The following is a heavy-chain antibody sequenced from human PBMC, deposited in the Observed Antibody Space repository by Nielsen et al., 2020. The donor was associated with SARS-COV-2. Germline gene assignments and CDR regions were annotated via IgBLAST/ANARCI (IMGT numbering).Heavy chain of an antibody. CDR3: ARYSSSWLAFDY. D-gene: IGHD6-13*01. CDR2: ISSSSSYI. Sequence: GESLKISCAASGFTFSSYSMNWVRQAPGKGLEWVSSISSSSSYIYYADSVKGRFTISRHNSKNTLYLQMNSLRAEDTAVYYCARYSSSWLAFDYWGQGTLVTVSS. V-gene: IGHV3-21*04. CDR1: GFTFSSYS. J-gene: IGHJ4*02.